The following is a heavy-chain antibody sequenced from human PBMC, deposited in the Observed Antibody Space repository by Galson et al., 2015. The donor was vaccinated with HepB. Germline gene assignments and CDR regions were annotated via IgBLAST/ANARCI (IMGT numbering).Heavy chain of an antibody. CDR1: GDSVSSNSAA. CDR3: ARKVVAPNYYYYMDV. V-gene: IGHV6-1*01. Sequence: CAISGDSVSSNSAAWNWIRQSPSRGLEWLGRTYYRSKWYNDYAVSVKSRVTINPDTSKNQFSLQLSSVTPEDTAVYYCARKVVAPNYYYYMDVWGKGTTVTVSS. J-gene: IGHJ6*03. CDR2: TYYRSKWYN. D-gene: IGHD2-21*01.